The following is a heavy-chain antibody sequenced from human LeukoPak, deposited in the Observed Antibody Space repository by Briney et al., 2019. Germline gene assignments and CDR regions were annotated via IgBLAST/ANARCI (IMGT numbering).Heavy chain of an antibody. D-gene: IGHD3-10*01. CDR3: AGYGSGSYHFDY. V-gene: IGHV4-59*01. CDR2: IHYSGST. CDR1: GGSISGYY. J-gene: IGHJ4*02. Sequence: SETLSLTCTVSGGSISGYYWSWLRQPPGKGLEWIGFIHYSGSTNYNPPLKRRVTISVDTSKYQFSLKLSCLTAADTAVYYCAGYGSGSYHFDYWGQGTLVTVSS.